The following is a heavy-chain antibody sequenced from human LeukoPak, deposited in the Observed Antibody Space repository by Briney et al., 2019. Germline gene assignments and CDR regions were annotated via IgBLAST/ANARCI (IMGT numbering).Heavy chain of an antibody. Sequence: PGGSLSLSCAASGFIFSIDAMHWVRQPPGKGLGWVSAFIGSGGSTYYADSVKGRFTISRDNSKNTLYLQMNSLRAEDTAVYYCAKDDCSSTSCYYSASFDYWGQGTLVTVSS. V-gene: IGHV3-23*01. J-gene: IGHJ4*02. CDR1: GFIFSIDA. CDR3: AKDDCSSTSCYYSASFDY. CDR2: FIGSGGST. D-gene: IGHD2-2*01.